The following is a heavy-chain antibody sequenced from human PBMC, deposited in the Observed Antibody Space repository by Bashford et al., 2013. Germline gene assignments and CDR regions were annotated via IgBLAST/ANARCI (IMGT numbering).Heavy chain of an antibody. CDR3: AREVAGMVDRGRTAFDY. CDR1: GYTFTSYY. Sequence: ASVKVSCKASGYTFTSYYMHWVRQAPGQGLEWMGIINPSGGSTSYAQKFQGRVTMTRDTSTSTVYMELSSLRSEDTAVYYCAREVAGMVDRGRTAFDYVGPGNPGHRLL. V-gene: IGHV1-46*01. CDR2: INPSGGST. D-gene: IGHD6-19*01. J-gene: IGHJ4*02.